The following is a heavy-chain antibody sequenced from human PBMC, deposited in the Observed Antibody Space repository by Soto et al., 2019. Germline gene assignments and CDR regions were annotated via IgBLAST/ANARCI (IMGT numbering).Heavy chain of an antibody. D-gene: IGHD3-10*01. J-gene: IGHJ6*02. CDR2: ILTDGSNR. Sequence: QVQLVESGGGVVQPGRCLRLSCAASGFTFSNYGMHWVRQAPGKGLEWVAVILTDGSNRYHADSVKDRFTISRHNSKNMLYLQMNSLRAEDTAVYYCARDAEYSGNRMDVWGQGSTVTVS. CDR3: ARDAEYSGNRMDV. V-gene: IGHV3-33*01. CDR1: GFTFSNYG.